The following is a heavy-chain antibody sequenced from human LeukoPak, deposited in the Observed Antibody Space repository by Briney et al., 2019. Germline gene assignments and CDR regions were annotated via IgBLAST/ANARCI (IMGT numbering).Heavy chain of an antibody. D-gene: IGHD5-12*01. CDR2: IRYDGSNK. CDR1: GFTFNTYA. CDR3: AKEGRWWLQGYFDY. Sequence: GGSLRLSCAASGFTFNTYAMSWVRQPPGKGLEWVTFIRYDGSNKYYADSVKGRFTISRDNSKNTLYLQMNSLRAEDAAVYYCAKEGRWWLQGYFDYWGQGTLVTVSS. V-gene: IGHV3-30*02. J-gene: IGHJ4*02.